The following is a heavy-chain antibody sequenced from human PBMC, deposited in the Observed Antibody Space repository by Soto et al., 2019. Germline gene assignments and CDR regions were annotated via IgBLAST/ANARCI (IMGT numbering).Heavy chain of an antibody. Sequence: GASVKVSCKASGYAFTSYYMHWVRQAPGQGLEWMGIINPSGGSTSYAQKFQGRVTMTRDTSTSTVYMELSSLRSEDTAVYYCARVGAVAGTRRAFDIWGQGTMVTVSS. J-gene: IGHJ3*02. CDR3: ARVGAVAGTRRAFDI. CDR1: GYAFTSYY. D-gene: IGHD6-19*01. CDR2: INPSGGST. V-gene: IGHV1-46*01.